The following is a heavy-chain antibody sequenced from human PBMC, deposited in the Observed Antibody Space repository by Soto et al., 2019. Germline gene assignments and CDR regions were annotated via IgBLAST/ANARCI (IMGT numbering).Heavy chain of an antibody. CDR2: MSGSGGST. D-gene: IGHD2-2*01. CDR1: GFTFSSYA. V-gene: IGHV3-23*01. CDR3: AKQFGVVPAWGLWDH. J-gene: IGHJ4*02. Sequence: GGSLRLSCAASGFTFSSYAMSWVRQAPGKGLEWVSGMSGSGGSTYYADSVKGRFTISRDNSKNTLYLQMNSLRAEDTAVYYCAKQFGVVPAWGLWDHWGQGTLVTVSS.